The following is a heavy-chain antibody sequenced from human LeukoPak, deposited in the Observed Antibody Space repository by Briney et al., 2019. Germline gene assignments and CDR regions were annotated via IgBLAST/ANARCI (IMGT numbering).Heavy chain of an antibody. J-gene: IGHJ1*01. D-gene: IGHD6-13*01. V-gene: IGHV4-30-4*07. Sequence: SETLSLTCAVSGGSISSDGYSWSWIRQPPGKGLEWIGYIYYSGSTYYNPSLKSRVTISVDTSKNQFSLKLSSVTAADTAVYYCARGIAAAGTEYFQHWGQGTLVTVSS. CDR1: GGSISSDGYS. CDR2: IYYSGST. CDR3: ARGIAAAGTEYFQH.